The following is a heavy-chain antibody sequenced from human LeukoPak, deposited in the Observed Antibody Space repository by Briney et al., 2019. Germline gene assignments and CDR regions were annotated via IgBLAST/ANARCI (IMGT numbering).Heavy chain of an antibody. D-gene: IGHD3-22*01. CDR3: AKAPPYYSDSSGYFQH. Sequence: GGSLRLSCAASGFTFDESAMHWVREVPGKGLEWGSGISWNSGIIDYADSVKGRFTISRDNAKNSLYLQMNNLRPDDTAFYYCAKAPPYYSDSSGYFQHWGQGTLVTVSS. V-gene: IGHV3-9*01. CDR1: GFTFDESA. CDR2: ISWNSGII. J-gene: IGHJ1*01.